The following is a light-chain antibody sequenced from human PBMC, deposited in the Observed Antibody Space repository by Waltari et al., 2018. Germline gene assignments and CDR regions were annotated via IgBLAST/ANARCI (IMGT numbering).Light chain of an antibody. J-gene: IGKJ1*01. CDR3: QHYVSLPVT. Sequence: EIVLTQSPGTLSLSPGERPTLSCRASQSVSRTLAWYQQKPGQAPRLLIYDASSRATGIPDRFSGSGSGTDFSLTITRLEPEDFAVYYCQHYVSLPVTFGQGTKVEIK. CDR1: QSVSRT. CDR2: DAS. V-gene: IGKV3-20*01.